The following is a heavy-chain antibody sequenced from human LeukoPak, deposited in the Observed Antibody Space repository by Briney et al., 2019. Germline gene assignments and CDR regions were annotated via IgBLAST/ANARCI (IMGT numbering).Heavy chain of an antibody. Sequence: SVKVPCKASGGTFRTTGISWLRQAPGQGPEWMGGILPMLGRGNYPQKLQGRVTITAEESTNTVYMELSGLRSEDTATYYCAKEGGTFNWFDPWGQGTLVTVSA. J-gene: IGHJ5*02. D-gene: IGHD3-16*01. CDR1: GGTFRTTG. V-gene: IGHV1-69*13. CDR2: ILPMLGRG. CDR3: AKEGGTFNWFDP.